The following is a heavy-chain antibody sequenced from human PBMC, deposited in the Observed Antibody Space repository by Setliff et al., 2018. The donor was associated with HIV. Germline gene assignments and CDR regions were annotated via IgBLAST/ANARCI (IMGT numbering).Heavy chain of an antibody. V-gene: IGHV4-30-2*01. CDR2: IYDTGST. D-gene: IGHD2-15*01. Sequence: SETLSLTCAVSGGSITSMGQSWSWIRQPPAKGLQWIGYIYDTGSTYYNPSLKSRVTISLDRSKNQFSLKLNSVTAADTAVYYCARRHSDRNPLDYLYFDLWGRGTLVTISS. J-gene: IGHJ2*01. CDR1: GGSITSMGQS. CDR3: ARRHSDRNPLDYLYFDL.